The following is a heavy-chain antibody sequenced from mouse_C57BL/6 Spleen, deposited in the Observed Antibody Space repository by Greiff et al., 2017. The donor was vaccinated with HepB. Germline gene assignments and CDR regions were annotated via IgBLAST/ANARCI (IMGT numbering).Heavy chain of an antibody. CDR3: ARDYGSSRYWYFDV. CDR2: IYPSDSET. CDR1: GYTFTSYW. V-gene: IGHV1-61*01. D-gene: IGHD1-1*01. Sequence: QVQLKQPGAELVRPGSSVKLSCKASGYTFTSYWMDWVKQRPGQGLEWIGNIYPSDSETHYNQKFKDKATLTVDKSSSTAYMQLSSLTSEDSAVYYCARDYGSSRYWYFDVWGTGTTVTVSS. J-gene: IGHJ1*03.